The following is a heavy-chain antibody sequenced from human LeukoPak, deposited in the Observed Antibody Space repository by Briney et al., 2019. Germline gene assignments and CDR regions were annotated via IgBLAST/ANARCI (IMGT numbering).Heavy chain of an antibody. CDR3: ARQESYYDSSGYFAFDI. Sequence: SETLSLTCAVYGGSFSGYYWSWIRQPPGKGLEWIGEINHSGSTNYNPSLKSRVTISVDTSKNQFSLKLSSVTAADTAVYYRARQESYYDSSGYFAFDIWGQGTMVTVSS. CDR2: INHSGST. V-gene: IGHV4-34*01. J-gene: IGHJ3*02. CDR1: GGSFSGYY. D-gene: IGHD3-22*01.